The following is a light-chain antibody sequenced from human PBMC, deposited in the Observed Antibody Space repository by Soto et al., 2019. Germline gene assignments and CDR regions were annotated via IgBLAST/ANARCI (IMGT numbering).Light chain of an antibody. Sequence: DIQLTQSPSTLSASVGDRVTITFLASQSISTWLACYQQKSGTAPKLLMYEASRLESGVPSRFSGSGSGTELTLTISSLQTDDFATYYCQQYESYPLTFGGGTKVDIK. CDR1: QSISTW. V-gene: IGKV1-5*01. J-gene: IGKJ4*01. CDR2: EAS. CDR3: QQYESYPLT.